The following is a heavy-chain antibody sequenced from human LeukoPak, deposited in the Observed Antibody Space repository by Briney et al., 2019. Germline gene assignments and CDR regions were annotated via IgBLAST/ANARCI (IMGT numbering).Heavy chain of an antibody. Sequence: ASVRVSCKASGYTFTSYYMHWVRQAPGQGLEWMGIINPSGGSTSYAQKFQGRVTMTRDTSTSTVYMELSSLRSEDTAVYYCARSSNYDSSGYYLDFSGSYYFDYWGQGTLVTVSS. D-gene: IGHD3-22*01. CDR1: GYTFTSYY. CDR2: INPSGGST. CDR3: ARSSNYDSSGYYLDFSGSYYFDY. V-gene: IGHV1-46*01. J-gene: IGHJ4*02.